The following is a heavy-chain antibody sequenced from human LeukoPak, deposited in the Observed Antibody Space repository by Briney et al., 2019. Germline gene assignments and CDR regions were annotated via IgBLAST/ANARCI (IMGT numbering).Heavy chain of an antibody. V-gene: IGHV3-48*01. Sequence: PGGSLRLSCAASGFTFSSYSMNWVRQAPGKGLEWVSYISSSSSAIYYVDSVKGRFTISRDNAKNSLYLQMNSLRVEDTAVYYCARGRPHGNDYWGQGTLVAVSS. J-gene: IGHJ4*02. D-gene: IGHD4-23*01. CDR1: GFTFSSYS. CDR3: ARGRPHGNDY. CDR2: ISSSSSAI.